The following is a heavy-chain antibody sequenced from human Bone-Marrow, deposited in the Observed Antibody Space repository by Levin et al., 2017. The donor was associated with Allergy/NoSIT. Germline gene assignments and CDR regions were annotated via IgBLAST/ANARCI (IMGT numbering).Heavy chain of an antibody. CDR1: GAPVGGHN. D-gene: IGHD5-18*01. J-gene: IGHJ4*02. V-gene: IGHV4-34*01. CDR3: ARGTGLLPQL. Sequence: KSSETLSLTCVVSGAPVGGHNCMWIRQPPGKGLEWVAEISQGGGSNYHPALRSRVSSSVDASKNEFSLKMTSVTAADRGTYFCARGTGLLPQLWGPGTLVIVSS. CDR2: ISQGGGS.